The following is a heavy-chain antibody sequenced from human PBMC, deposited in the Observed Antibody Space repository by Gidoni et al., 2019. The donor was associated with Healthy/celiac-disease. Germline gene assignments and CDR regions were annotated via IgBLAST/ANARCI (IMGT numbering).Heavy chain of an antibody. CDR1: GFTFSSYA. D-gene: IGHD2-21*02. Sequence: QVQLVESGGGVVQPGRYLRLSCAASGFTFSSYAMHWVRQAPGKGLEGVAVISYDGRNKYYADSVKGRFTISRDNSKNTLYLQMNSLRAEDTAVYYCARDGRHIVVVTARTGLEHWGQGTLVTVSS. J-gene: IGHJ1*01. V-gene: IGHV3-30*04. CDR2: ISYDGRNK. CDR3: ARDGRHIVVVTARTGLEH.